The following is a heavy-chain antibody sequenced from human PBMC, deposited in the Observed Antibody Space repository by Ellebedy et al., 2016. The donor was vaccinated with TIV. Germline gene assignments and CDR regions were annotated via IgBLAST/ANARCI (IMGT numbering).Heavy chain of an antibody. CDR2: LHGTGRGI. CDR1: GFTFKSFA. V-gene: IGHV3-23*01. CDR3: VKDRTSGDGYWVFDN. D-gene: IGHD5-18*01. J-gene: IGHJ4*02. Sequence: PGGSLRLSCAASGFTFKSFAMGWVRQTPGRGLEGVSGLHGTGRGIVYSDSVKGRFTISRDNSKNILYLQMNSLRAEDTGIYYCVKDRTSGDGYWVFDNWGQGTLVSVSS.